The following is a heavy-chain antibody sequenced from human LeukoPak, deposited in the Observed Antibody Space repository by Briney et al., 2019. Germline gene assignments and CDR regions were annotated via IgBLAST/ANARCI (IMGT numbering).Heavy chain of an antibody. Sequence: SVKVSCKASGYTFTSYGISWVRQAPGQGLEWMGGIIPIFGTANYAQKFQGRVTITADKSTSTAYMELSSLRSDDTAVYYCARLLWFGESGFDAFDMWGQGTMVTVSS. CDR2: IIPIFGTA. CDR3: ARLLWFGESGFDAFDM. J-gene: IGHJ3*02. V-gene: IGHV1-69*06. CDR1: GYTFTSYG. D-gene: IGHD3-10*01.